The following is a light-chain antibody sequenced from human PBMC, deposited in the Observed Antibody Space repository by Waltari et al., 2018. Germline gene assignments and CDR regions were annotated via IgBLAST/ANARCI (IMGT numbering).Light chain of an antibody. J-gene: IGLJ2*01. Sequence: QSVVTQPPAASGTPGQRVTISCSGSTSNIGSNIVTWYQQVPGTGPKLLIHSKNQRPLGVPVSFPASQSGTAASRAIHGLQAEDEADYYCATWDDSLNGVVFGGGTKLTV. V-gene: IGLV1-44*01. CDR3: ATWDDSLNGVV. CDR1: TSNIGSNI. CDR2: SKN.